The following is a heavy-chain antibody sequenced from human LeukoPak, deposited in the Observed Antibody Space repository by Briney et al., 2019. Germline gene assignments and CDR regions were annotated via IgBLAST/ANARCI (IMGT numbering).Heavy chain of an antibody. CDR1: GYNFTNYW. CDR2: IYPGDSDT. CDR3: ARLDDTSGYYTHFDS. Sequence: GESLKISCQGSGYNFTNYWIGWVRQMPGKGLEWMGIIYPGDSDTRYSPSFQGQVTISVDRSINTAYLQWSSLKASDTAMYYCARLDDTSGYYTHFDSWGQGSLVTVSS. J-gene: IGHJ4*02. V-gene: IGHV5-51*01. D-gene: IGHD3-22*01.